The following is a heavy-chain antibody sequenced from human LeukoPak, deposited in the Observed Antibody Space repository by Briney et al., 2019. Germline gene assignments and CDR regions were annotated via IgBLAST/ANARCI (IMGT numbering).Heavy chain of an antibody. D-gene: IGHD2-2*01. CDR3: ANLCISSDCVPTFDY. J-gene: IGHJ4*02. CDR1: GFTFSSYA. Sequence: GGSLRLSCAASGFTFSSYAMSWVRQAPGKGLKWVSAISSSGGSTYYADSVKGRFTISRDNSKNTLYLQMNSLRAGDTAVYYCANLCISSDCVPTFDYWGQGTRVTVSS. V-gene: IGHV3-23*01. CDR2: ISSSGGST.